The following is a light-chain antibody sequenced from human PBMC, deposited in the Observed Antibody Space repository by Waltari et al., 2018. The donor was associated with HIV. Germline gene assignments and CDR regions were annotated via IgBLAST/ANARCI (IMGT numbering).Light chain of an antibody. V-gene: IGLV3-21*02. Sequence: SYVLTQPPSVSVAPGQTARITCGGNNIGSKSVHWYQKKPGQAPVLVVYDASDRPAGSPERFSGSNSGNTATLTISRVEAGDEADYYCQVWDSSSDLYVFGTGTKVTVL. J-gene: IGLJ1*01. CDR2: DAS. CDR1: NIGSKS. CDR3: QVWDSSSDLYV.